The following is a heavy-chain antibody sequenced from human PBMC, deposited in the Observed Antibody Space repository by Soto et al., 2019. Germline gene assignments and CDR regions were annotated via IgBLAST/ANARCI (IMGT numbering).Heavy chain of an antibody. CDR3: EKSNWNYLLGYYGMDV. Sequence: QVQLVESGGGMVQPGRSLRLSCAASTITFSNYGMHWVRQAPGKGLEWVAVMSYDGSEKYYAEYVKGRFTISRDNSKNTLYLEMNSLRADDTAVYYCEKSNWNYLLGYYGMDVWGQGTTVTVSS. J-gene: IGHJ6*02. CDR2: MSYDGSEK. D-gene: IGHD1-7*01. V-gene: IGHV3-30*18. CDR1: TITFSNYG.